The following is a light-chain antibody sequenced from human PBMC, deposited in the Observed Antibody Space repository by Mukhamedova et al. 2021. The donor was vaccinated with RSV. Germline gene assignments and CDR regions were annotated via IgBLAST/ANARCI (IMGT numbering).Light chain of an antibody. Sequence: WYQRRVHGKVPELLIYGASTLLSGVPSRFSGGGSETYFTLTINSLQPEDVATYYCQKYYSVPLTFGGGTKVEIK. J-gene: IGKJ4*01. CDR3: QKYYSVPLT. CDR2: GAS. V-gene: IGKV1-27*01.